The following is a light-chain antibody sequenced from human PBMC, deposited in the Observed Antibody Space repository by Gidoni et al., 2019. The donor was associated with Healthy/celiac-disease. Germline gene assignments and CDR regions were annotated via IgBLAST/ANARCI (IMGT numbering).Light chain of an antibody. CDR2: GES. Sequence: DIVLTQSPGTLSLSPGERATLSCRASQSVSSSYLAWYQQKPGQAPRLLIYGESSRATGIPDRFSGSGSGTDFTLTISRLEPEDFAVYYCQQYGSSPKLTFGGGTKVEIK. CDR3: QQYGSSPKLT. CDR1: QSVSSSY. V-gene: IGKV3-20*01. J-gene: IGKJ4*01.